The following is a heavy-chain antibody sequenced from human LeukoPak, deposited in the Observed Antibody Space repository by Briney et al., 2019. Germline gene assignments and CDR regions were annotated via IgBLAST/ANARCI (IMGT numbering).Heavy chain of an antibody. D-gene: IGHD1-20*01. CDR3: ARGNNWNPELPFDY. CDR2: INAGNGNT. J-gene: IGHJ4*02. V-gene: IGHV1-3*01. Sequence: ASVKVSCKASGYTFNSYAMHWVRQAPGQRLEWMGWINAGNGNTKYSQKFQGRVTITRDTSASTAYMELSSLRSEDTAVYYCARGNNWNPELPFDYWGQGTLVTVSS. CDR1: GYTFNSYA.